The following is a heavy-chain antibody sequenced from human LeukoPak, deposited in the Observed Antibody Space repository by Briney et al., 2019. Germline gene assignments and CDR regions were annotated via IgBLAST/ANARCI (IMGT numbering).Heavy chain of an antibody. D-gene: IGHD3-10*01. V-gene: IGHV4-59*11. CDR1: DDSFSSRY. CDR2: IPYIGST. CDR3: ARTRITMVRGINWFDP. J-gene: IGHJ5*02. Sequence: SETLSLTCAVSDDSFSSRYWTWIRQPPGKGLEWIGYIPYIGSTNYNPSLKSRVTISIDTSKNQFSLKLSSVTAADTAVYYCARTRITMVRGINWFDPWGQGTLVTVSS.